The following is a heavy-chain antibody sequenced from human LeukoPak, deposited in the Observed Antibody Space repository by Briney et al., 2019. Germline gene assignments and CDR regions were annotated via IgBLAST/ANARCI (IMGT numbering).Heavy chain of an antibody. CDR1: GGSFSGYY. CDR3: ARHRSGWLQSSFDY. Sequence: SETLSLTCAVYGGSFSGYYWSWIRQPPGKGLEWIGEINRSGSTNYNSSLKSRVTISVDTSKNQFSLKLSSVTAADTAVYYCARHRSGWLQSSFDYWGQGTLVTVSS. V-gene: IGHV4-34*01. D-gene: IGHD5-24*01. CDR2: INRSGST. J-gene: IGHJ4*02.